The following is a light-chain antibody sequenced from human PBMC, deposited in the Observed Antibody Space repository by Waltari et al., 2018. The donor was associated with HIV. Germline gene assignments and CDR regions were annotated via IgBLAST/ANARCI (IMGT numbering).Light chain of an antibody. CDR2: GEA. Sequence: EIVLTQSPGTLSLSPGERATLYCRASQSVSSSYLAWYQQKPGKAPRRIIYGEASRATGIPDRFSGSGSGTDFTLTISRLEPEDFAVYYCQQYGSSPGWTFGQGTKVEIK. V-gene: IGKV3-20*01. CDR1: QSVSSSY. CDR3: QQYGSSPGWT. J-gene: IGKJ1*01.